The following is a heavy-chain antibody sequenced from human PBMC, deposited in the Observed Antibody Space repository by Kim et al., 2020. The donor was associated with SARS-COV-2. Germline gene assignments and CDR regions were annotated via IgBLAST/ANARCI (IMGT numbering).Heavy chain of an antibody. Sequence: SETLSLTCTVSGGSISSSSYYWGWIRQPPGKGLEWIGSIYYSGSTYYNPSLKSRDTISVDTSKNQFSLKLSSVTAADTAVYYCARAGTRYYYGSGSYYGFDYWGQGTLVTVSS. J-gene: IGHJ4*02. V-gene: IGHV4-39*01. CDR3: ARAGTRYYYGSGSYYGFDY. CDR2: IYYSGST. D-gene: IGHD3-10*01. CDR1: GGSISSSSYY.